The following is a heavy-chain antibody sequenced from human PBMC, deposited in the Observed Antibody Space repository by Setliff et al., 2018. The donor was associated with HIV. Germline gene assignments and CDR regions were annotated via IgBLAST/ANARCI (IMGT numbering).Heavy chain of an antibody. CDR3: TTYSGYTDGPVEKYFDY. J-gene: IGHJ4*02. Sequence: PGGSLRLSCEASGLTFSNAWMSWVRQAPGKGLEWVGRIKSKTDGGTTDYVAPVKGRFTISRDDSRNTLYLQMNSLKPEDTAVYYCTTYSGYTDGPVEKYFDYWGQGTLVTVSS. CDR2: IKSKTDGGTT. CDR1: GLTFSNAW. V-gene: IGHV3-15*01. D-gene: IGHD5-12*01.